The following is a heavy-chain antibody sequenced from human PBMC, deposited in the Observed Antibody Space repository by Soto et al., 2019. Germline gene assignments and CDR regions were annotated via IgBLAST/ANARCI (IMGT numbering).Heavy chain of an antibody. CDR2: INAGNGNT. V-gene: IGHV1-3*01. D-gene: IGHD3-10*01. J-gene: IGHJ4*02. CDR3: ATHPRDGSGSYCSY. Sequence: EASVKVSCKASGYTFTSYAMHWVRQAPGQRLEWMGWINAGNGNTKYSQKFQGRVTITRDTSASTAYMELSSLRSEDTAVYYCATHPRDGSGSYCSYWGQGTLVTGSS. CDR1: GYTFTSYA.